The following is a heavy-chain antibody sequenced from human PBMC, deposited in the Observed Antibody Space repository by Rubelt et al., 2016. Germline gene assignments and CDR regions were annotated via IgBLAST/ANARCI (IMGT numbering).Heavy chain of an antibody. D-gene: IGHD6-19*01. J-gene: IGHJ4*02. CDR2: IYHSGST. CDR3: ARDHSSGWYLEGFFDY. Sequence: QVQLQESGPGLVKPSETLSLTCTVSGYSISSGYYWGWIRQPPGKGLAWIGSIYHSGSTYYNPSLKSRVTISVDTSKNQVSLKLSSVTAADTAVYYCARDHSSGWYLEGFFDYWGQGTLVTVSS. CDR1: GYSISSGYY. V-gene: IGHV4-38-2*02.